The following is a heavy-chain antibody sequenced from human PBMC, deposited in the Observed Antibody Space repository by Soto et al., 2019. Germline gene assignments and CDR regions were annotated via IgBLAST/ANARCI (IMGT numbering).Heavy chain of an antibody. V-gene: IGHV4-39*01. CDR1: GGSISGSSYY. J-gene: IGHJ4*02. Sequence: SETLSLTCTVSGGSISGSSYYWGWIRQAPGKGLEWIGSIYYTGSTYYNPSLKSRVTISVDTSKNQFSLKLTSVTAAETAVYYCARHVKWTPSDYWGQGTPVTVSS. CDR2: IYYTGST. CDR3: ARHVKWTPSDY. D-gene: IGHD1-26*01.